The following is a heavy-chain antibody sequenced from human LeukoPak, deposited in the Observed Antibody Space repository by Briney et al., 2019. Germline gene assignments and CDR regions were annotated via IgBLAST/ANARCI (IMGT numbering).Heavy chain of an antibody. CDR1: GFTFSSYS. J-gene: IGHJ4*02. CDR2: ISSSSSYI. Sequence: GGSLRLSCAASGFTFSSYSMNWVRQAPGKGLEWVSSISSSSSYIYYADSVKGRFTISRDNAKNSLYLQMNSLRAEDTAVYYCARGATVVTDLPYYWGQGTLVTVSS. V-gene: IGHV3-21*01. D-gene: IGHD4-23*01. CDR3: ARGATVVTDLPYY.